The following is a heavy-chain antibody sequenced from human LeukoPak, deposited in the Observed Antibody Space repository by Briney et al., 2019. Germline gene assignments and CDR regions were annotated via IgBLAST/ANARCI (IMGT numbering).Heavy chain of an antibody. CDR1: GGSIRSSFY. D-gene: IGHD6-6*01. CDR2: ISGSISYSGST. V-gene: IGHV4-39*07. J-gene: IGHJ4*02. CDR3: ARGSSIAARPIVY. Sequence: PSETLSLTCTVSGGSIRSSFYWGWIRQPPGKGLEWIASISGSISYSGSTYYNPSLKSRVTISVDSSKNQFSLKLSSVTAADTAVYYCARGSSIAARPIVYWGQGTLVTVSS.